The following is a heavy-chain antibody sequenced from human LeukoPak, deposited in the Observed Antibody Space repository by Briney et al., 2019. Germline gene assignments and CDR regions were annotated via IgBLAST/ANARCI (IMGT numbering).Heavy chain of an antibody. J-gene: IGHJ4*02. Sequence: ASVKVSCKASGYTFTDYYIHWVRQAPGQGLEWMGWIDPNSGGTNYAQKFQGRVTMTRDTSISTAYMELSSLRSDDTAVYYCASGYCSGGSCYTEYDYWGQGTLVTVSS. D-gene: IGHD2-15*01. CDR3: ASGYCSGGSCYTEYDY. CDR2: IDPNSGGT. CDR1: GYTFTDYY. V-gene: IGHV1-2*02.